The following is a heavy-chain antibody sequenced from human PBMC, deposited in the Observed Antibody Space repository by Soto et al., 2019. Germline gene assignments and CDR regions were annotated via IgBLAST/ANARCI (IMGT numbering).Heavy chain of an antibody. CDR2: INPNNGNT. CDR3: ARRNTMIPFKGVFDV. CDR1: NYTFSSNS. D-gene: IGHD2-8*01. Sequence: QGQLVQSGGEVKKPGASLKVSCKASNYTFSSNSISWVRQAPGQGLEWMGWINPNNGNTNHAQKFQGRVTLTTDIATNTAYMELRSLTSDDTALYYCARRNTMIPFKGVFDVWGPGTMLTVSS. J-gene: IGHJ3*01. V-gene: IGHV1-18*01.